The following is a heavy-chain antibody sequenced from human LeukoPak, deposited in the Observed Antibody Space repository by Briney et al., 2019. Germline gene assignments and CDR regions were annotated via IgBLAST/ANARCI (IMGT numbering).Heavy chain of an antibody. J-gene: IGHJ2*01. CDR2: IYHSGST. V-gene: IGHV4-30-2*01. CDR1: GGSISSGGYS. CDR3: ATGSGRYCSSTSCYTL. Sequence: PSETLSLTCAVSGGSISSGGYSWSWIRQPPGKGLEWIGYIYHSGSTYYNPSLKSRVTISVDRSKNQFSLKLSSVTAADTAVYYCATGSGRYCSSTSCYTLWGRGTLVTVSS. D-gene: IGHD2-2*02.